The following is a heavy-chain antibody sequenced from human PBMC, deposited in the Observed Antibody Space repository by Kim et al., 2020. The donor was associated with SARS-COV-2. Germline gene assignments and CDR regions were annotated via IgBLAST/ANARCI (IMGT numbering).Heavy chain of an antibody. V-gene: IGHV4-39*01. Sequence: SETLSLTCTVSGGSISSSSYYWGWIRQPPGKGLEWIGSIYYSGSTYYNPSLKSRVTISVDTSKNQFSLKLSSVTAADTAVYYCASSGDTMIGWSSDFDYWGQGTLVTVSS. CDR1: GGSISSSSYY. J-gene: IGHJ4*02. CDR2: IYYSGST. D-gene: IGHD3-22*01. CDR3: ASSGDTMIGWSSDFDY.